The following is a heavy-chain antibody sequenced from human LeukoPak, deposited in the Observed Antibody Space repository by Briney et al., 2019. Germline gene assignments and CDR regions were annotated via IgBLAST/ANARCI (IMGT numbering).Heavy chain of an antibody. Sequence: ASVKVSCKASGCTFTGYYMHWVRQAPGQGLEWMGWINPNSGGTNYAQKFQGRVTMTRDTSISTAYMELSRLRSDDTAVYYCARDRNWNDGGWFDPWGQGTLVTVSS. V-gene: IGHV1-2*02. CDR3: ARDRNWNDGGWFDP. J-gene: IGHJ5*02. CDR1: GCTFTGYY. CDR2: INPNSGGT. D-gene: IGHD1-1*01.